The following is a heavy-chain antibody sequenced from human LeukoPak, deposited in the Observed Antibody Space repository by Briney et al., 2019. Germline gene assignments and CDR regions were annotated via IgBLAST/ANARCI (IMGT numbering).Heavy chain of an antibody. J-gene: IGHJ4*02. CDR2: ISSNGGST. Sequence: PGGSLRLSCSASGFTFSSYAMHWVRQAPGKGLEYVSAISSNGGSTYYADSVKGHFAISRDNSKNTLYLQMNSLRAEDTAVYYCAKVTLASGNFDSWGQGTLVTVSS. CDR3: AKVTLASGNFDS. V-gene: IGHV3-64*04. CDR1: GFTFSSYA. D-gene: IGHD6-6*01.